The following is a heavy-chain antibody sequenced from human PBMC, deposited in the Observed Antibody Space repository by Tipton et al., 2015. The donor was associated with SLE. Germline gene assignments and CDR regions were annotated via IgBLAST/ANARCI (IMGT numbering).Heavy chain of an antibody. J-gene: IGHJ4*02. Sequence: SLRLSCVVSGFTFSSYSMNWVRQAPGKGMEWVSAISGHDNAWYADSVKGRFTVSRDNSKSMLYLQMNSLRAEDTAVYYCAKEGGIEGPTTARLDYWGQGTLVRVSS. CDR3: AKEGGIEGPTTARLDY. D-gene: IGHD1-26*01. CDR2: ISGHDNA. V-gene: IGHV3-23*01. CDR1: GFTFSSYS.